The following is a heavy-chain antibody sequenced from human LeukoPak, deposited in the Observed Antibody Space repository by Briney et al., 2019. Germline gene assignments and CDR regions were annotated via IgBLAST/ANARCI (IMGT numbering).Heavy chain of an antibody. V-gene: IGHV3-30*02. J-gene: IGHJ4*02. D-gene: IGHD6-19*01. Sequence: GGSLRLSCAASGFTFSSYGMHWVRQAPGKGLEWVAFIRYDGSNKYYADSVKGRFTISRDNSKNTLYLQMNSLRAEDTAVYYCAREGFTSGWYPFDYWGQGTLVTVSS. CDR1: GFTFSSYG. CDR2: IRYDGSNK. CDR3: AREGFTSGWYPFDY.